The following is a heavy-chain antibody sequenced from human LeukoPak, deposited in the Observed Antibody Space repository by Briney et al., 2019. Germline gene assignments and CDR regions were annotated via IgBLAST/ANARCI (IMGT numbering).Heavy chain of an antibody. J-gene: IGHJ4*02. CDR3: APLAATTDY. D-gene: IGHD5-12*01. CDR2: ISASGGGT. CDR1: GFTLSSYA. V-gene: IGHV3-23*01. Sequence: PGGSLRLSCAASGFTLSSYAMSWVCQAPGKGLEWVSSISASGGGTYYADSVKGRFTISRDTSKNTLYLQMNSLRAEDTAVYYCAPLAATTDYWGQGTLVTVSS.